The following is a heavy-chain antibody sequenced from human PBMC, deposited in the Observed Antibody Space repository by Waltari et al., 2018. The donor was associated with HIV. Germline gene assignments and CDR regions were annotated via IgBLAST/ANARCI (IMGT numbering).Heavy chain of an antibody. CDR1: GYSFSNYY. CDR2: INPSGGST. J-gene: IGHJ4*02. V-gene: IGHV1-46*01. Sequence: QVQLVQSGAEVKKPGASVTVSCNTSGYSFSNYYIHWMRQAPGQGLEWMGLINPSGGSTRYAQKFQGRLSITTDTSATVVYMDLSSLTFDDTAVYYCAREKDIVLMVYAMFRWGQGTPVTVSS. CDR3: AREKDIVLMVYAMFR. D-gene: IGHD2-8*02.